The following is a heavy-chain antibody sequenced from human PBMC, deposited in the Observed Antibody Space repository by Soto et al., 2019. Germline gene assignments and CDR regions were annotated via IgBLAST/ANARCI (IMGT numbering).Heavy chain of an antibody. CDR3: TTGGSYLVPDAFDI. D-gene: IGHD1-26*01. CDR2: IKSKTDGGTT. Sequence: GGSLRLSCAASGFTFSNAWMNWVRQAPGRGLEWVGRIKSKTDGGTTDYAAPVKGRFTISRDDSKNTLYLQMNSLKTEDTAVYYCTTGGSYLVPDAFDIWGQGTMVTVSS. CDR1: GFTFSNAW. J-gene: IGHJ3*02. V-gene: IGHV3-15*07.